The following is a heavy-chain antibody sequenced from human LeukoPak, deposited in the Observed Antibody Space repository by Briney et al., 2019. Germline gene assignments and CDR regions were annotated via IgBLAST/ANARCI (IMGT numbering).Heavy chain of an antibody. CDR3: ARVDPPSYDILTGYLTY. CDR2: IYYSGST. V-gene: IGHV4-59*01. J-gene: IGHJ4*02. D-gene: IGHD3-9*01. Sequence: SETLSLTCTVSGGSISSYYWSWIRQPPGKGLEWVGYIYYSGSTNYNPSLKSRVTISVDTSKNQFSLKLSSVTAADTAVYYCARVDPPSYDILTGYLTYWGQGTLVTVSS. CDR1: GGSISSYY.